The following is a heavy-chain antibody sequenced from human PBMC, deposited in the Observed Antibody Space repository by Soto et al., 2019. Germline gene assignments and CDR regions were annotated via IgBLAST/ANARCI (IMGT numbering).Heavy chain of an antibody. CDR3: AGEGAATDNYGMDG. D-gene: IGHD2-15*01. V-gene: IGHV1-2*04. J-gene: IGHJ6*02. CDR1: GYTFTDYY. CDR2: VNPNSGGT. Sequence: ASVKVSCKASGYTFTDYYIHWVRQAPGQGLEWMGWVNPNSGGTNYAQKFQGWVTMTRDTSITTVYMELSSLKSDDMAVYYCAGEGAATDNYGMDGWGQGTTVTVSS.